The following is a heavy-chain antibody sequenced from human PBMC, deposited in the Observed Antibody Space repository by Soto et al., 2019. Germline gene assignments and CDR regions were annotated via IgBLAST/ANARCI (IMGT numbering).Heavy chain of an antibody. V-gene: IGHV4-30-2*01. CDR2: IYHSGST. CDR3: AGGGGYTFDY. D-gene: IGHD3-16*01. CDR1: GGSISSGGYS. Sequence: QLQLQESGSGLVKPSQTLSLTCAVSGGSISSGGYSWSWIRQPPGKGLEWIGYIYHSGSTYYNPSPKGPVTKSVDRSKNQFSRKLSSGPAADTAVYYCAGGGGYTFDYWGQGTLVTVSS. J-gene: IGHJ4*02.